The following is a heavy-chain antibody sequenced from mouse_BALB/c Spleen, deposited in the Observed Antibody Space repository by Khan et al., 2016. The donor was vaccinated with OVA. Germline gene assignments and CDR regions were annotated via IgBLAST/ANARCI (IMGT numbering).Heavy chain of an antibody. D-gene: IGHD2-14*01. CDR3: ARSTYRYAFVY. CDR2: IIYTGYT. Sequence: VQLKQSGPSLVKPSQTLSLTCSVTGDSITTGYWNWIRKFPGNKLEYMGYIIYTGYTYYNPSLKSRISITRHTSNNQYYLQLKSVTDEDTATYYCARSTYRYAFVYWGQGTLVTVSA. CDR1: GDSITTGY. J-gene: IGHJ3*01. V-gene: IGHV3-8*02.